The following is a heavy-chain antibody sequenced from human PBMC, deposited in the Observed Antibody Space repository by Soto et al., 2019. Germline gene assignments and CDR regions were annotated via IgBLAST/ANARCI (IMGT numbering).Heavy chain of an antibody. CDR1: GGSISSYY. CDR3: ARVRYYDSSGYYPFDY. D-gene: IGHD3-22*01. CDR2: IYYSGST. J-gene: IGHJ4*02. Sequence: SETLSLTCTVSGGSISSYYWSWIRQPPGKGLEWIGYIYYSGSTNYNPSLKSRVTISVDTSKNQFSLKLSSVTAADTAVYYCARVRYYDSSGYYPFDYWGQGTLVTVSS. V-gene: IGHV4-59*01.